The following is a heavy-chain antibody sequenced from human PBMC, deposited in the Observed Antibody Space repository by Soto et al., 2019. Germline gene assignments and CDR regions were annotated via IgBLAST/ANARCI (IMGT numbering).Heavy chain of an antibody. CDR2: ISGSGGST. V-gene: IGHV3-23*01. CDR1: GFTFSSYA. Sequence: GGSLRLSCAASGFTFSSYAMSWVRQAPGKGLEWVSAISGSGGSTYYADSVKGRFTISRDNSKNTLYLQMNSLRAEDTAVYYCDKGGWAGGAVWYSFVSGGPGTLVTVS. CDR3: DKGGWAGGAVWYSFVS. D-gene: IGHD2-21*01. J-gene: IGHJ4*02.